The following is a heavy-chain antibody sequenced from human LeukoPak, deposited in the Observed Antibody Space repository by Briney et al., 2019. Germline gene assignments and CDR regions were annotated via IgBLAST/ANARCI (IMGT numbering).Heavy chain of an antibody. V-gene: IGHV1-18*01. Sequence: ASVKVSCKASGYTFTSYGISWVRQAPGQGLEWMGWISADNGNTKYAQKLQGRVTMTTDTSTSTAYMELRSLRSDDTAVYYCARVGYYDSSVDYYYYYGMDVWGQGTTVTVSS. CDR3: ARVGYYDSSVDYYYYYGMDV. D-gene: IGHD3-22*01. J-gene: IGHJ6*02. CDR1: GYTFTSYG. CDR2: ISADNGNT.